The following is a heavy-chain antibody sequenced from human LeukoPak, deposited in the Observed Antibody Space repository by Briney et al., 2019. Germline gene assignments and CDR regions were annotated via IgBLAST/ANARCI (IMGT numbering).Heavy chain of an antibody. CDR1: GGSISSYY. J-gene: IGHJ4*02. V-gene: IGHV4-59*01. CDR2: IYYSGST. CDR3: ARVYCSSASCYAKGFDY. Sequence: PSETLPLTCTVSGGSISSYYWSWIRQPPGKGLEWIGYIYYSGSTNYNPSLKSRVTISVDTSKNQFSLKLSSVSAADTAIYYCARVYCSSASCYAKGFDYWGQGTLVTVSS. D-gene: IGHD2-2*01.